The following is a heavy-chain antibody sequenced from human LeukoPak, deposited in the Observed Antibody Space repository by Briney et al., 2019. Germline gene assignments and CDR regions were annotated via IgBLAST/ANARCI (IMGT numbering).Heavy chain of an antibody. CDR2: IYYNGYT. CDR3: ARLEWGSAGSGSFDH. Sequence: PSQTLSLTCTVSGGSISSGDYYWSWIRQPPGKGLEWIGAIYYNGYTYYNPSLRSRVTISVITSKNQFSLKLSSVTAADTAVYYCARLEWGSAGSGSFDHWGHGTLVTVSS. V-gene: IGHV4-30-2*03. J-gene: IGHJ4*01. CDR1: GGSISSGDYY. D-gene: IGHD6-25*01.